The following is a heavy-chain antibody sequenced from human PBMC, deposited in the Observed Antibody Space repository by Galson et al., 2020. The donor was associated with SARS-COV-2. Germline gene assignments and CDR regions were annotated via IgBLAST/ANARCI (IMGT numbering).Heavy chain of an antibody. CDR1: GGSISSSDYY. CDR3: ARAKQQMAPCNWYDS. D-gene: IGHD6-13*01. Sequence: SETLSLTCTVSGGSISSSDYYWSWVRQPAGKGLEWIGRVFSIGNTNYNPSLKSRVTISLDTSKNQFTLKLRSVTAADTAVYYCARAKQQMAPCNWYDSWGPGTLVTVSS. CDR2: VFSIGNT. V-gene: IGHV4-61*02. J-gene: IGHJ5*01.